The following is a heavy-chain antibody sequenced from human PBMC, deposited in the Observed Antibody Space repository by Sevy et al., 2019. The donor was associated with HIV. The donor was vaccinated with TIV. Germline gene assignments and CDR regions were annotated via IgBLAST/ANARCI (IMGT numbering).Heavy chain of an antibody. D-gene: IGHD5-18*01. CDR3: ASPGGYRYGSLLDN. CDR1: GYTFTDYF. V-gene: IGHV1-2*02. Sequence: ASVKVSCKASGYTFTDYFMHWVRQAPGQGLEWMGGINPNSGDTKYAQKFQGRVTGTRDTSIRTAYMELSSLRFDDTAVYYCASPGGYRYGSLLDNWGQGTLVTVSS. J-gene: IGHJ4*02. CDR2: INPNSGDT.